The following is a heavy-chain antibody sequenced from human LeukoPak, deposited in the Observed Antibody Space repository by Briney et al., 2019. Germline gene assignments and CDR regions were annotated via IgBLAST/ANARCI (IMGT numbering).Heavy chain of an antibody. CDR2: ISSSGSTI. Sequence: GGSLKLSCAASGFSFSSYWMSWVRQAPGKGLEWVSYISSSGSTIYYADSVKGRFTISRDNAKNSLYLQMNSLRAEDTAVFYCATFPYYFDSSGSYYFDFWGQGTLVTVSS. J-gene: IGHJ4*02. CDR1: GFSFSSYW. CDR3: ATFPYYFDSSGSYYFDF. D-gene: IGHD3-22*01. V-gene: IGHV3-48*04.